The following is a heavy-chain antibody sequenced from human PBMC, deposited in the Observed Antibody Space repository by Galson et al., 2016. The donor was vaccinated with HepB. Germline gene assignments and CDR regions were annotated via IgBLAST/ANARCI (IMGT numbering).Heavy chain of an antibody. V-gene: IGHV3-23*01. Sequence: SLRLSCAASGFSFSNFAMTWVRQAPGKGLEWVSTIDGGGGKAYHTDSVKGRFTISRDNSNNVLYLQMNSLRAEDTAVYYCAKDRDDFWSGSRSIDYWGQGTLVTIFS. CDR1: GFSFSNFA. J-gene: IGHJ4*02. D-gene: IGHD3-3*01. CDR2: IDGGGGKA. CDR3: AKDRDDFWSGSRSIDY.